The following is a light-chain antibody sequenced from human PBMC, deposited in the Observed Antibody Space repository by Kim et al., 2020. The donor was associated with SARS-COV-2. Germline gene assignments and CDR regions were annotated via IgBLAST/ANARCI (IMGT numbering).Light chain of an antibody. CDR1: QGIRSE. Sequence: AAVGDRVTITCRASQGIRSELGWYQQKSGKAPKLLIYAASNLQSGVPSRFSGSGSGTDFTLTINSLQPEDFATYYCLQNYSYVCTFGGGTKVDIK. J-gene: IGKJ4*02. CDR2: AAS. CDR3: LQNYSYVCT. V-gene: IGKV1-6*01.